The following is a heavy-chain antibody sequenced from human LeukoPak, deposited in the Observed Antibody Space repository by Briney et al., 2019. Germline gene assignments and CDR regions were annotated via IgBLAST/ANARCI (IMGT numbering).Heavy chain of an antibody. CDR3: ARWVVATMFDY. Sequence: GGSLRLSGAASGFTFSSYAMSWVRQAPGKGLEWVSAISGSGGSTYYADSVKGRFTISRDNSKNTLYLQMNSLRAEDTAVYYCARWVVATMFDYWGPGTLVTVSS. CDR1: GFTFSSYA. V-gene: IGHV3-23*01. CDR2: ISGSGGST. J-gene: IGHJ4*02. D-gene: IGHD5-12*01.